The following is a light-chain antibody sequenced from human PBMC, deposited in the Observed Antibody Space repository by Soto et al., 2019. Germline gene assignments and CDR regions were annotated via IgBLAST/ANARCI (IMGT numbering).Light chain of an antibody. CDR3: HQRRHGPLT. V-gene: IGKV3-11*01. Sequence: EIVLTQSPATLSLSPGERATLSCRASQSISTFLAWYQQKPGQAPRRLIYDASNRATGIPARFSGSGSGTDITLTISSLEPEDLAVYYCHQRRHGPLTFGGGTAFEIK. CDR1: QSISTF. CDR2: DAS. J-gene: IGKJ4*01.